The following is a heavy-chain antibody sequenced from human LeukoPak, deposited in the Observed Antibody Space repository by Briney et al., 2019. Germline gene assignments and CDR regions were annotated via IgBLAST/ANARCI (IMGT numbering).Heavy chain of an antibody. D-gene: IGHD3-22*01. Sequence: GGSLRLSCAASGFTFSSYWMHWVRQAPGKGLVWVSRIKSDGSNTNYADSVKGRFTISRDNAKNTLHLQMNSLRAEDTALYYCARMSDDSSGYYYFDYWGQGTLVTVSS. CDR1: GFTFSSYW. J-gene: IGHJ4*02. V-gene: IGHV3-74*01. CDR3: ARMSDDSSGYYYFDY. CDR2: IKSDGSNT.